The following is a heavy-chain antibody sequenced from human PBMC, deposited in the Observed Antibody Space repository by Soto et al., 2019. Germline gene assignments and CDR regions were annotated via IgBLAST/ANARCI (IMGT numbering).Heavy chain of an antibody. D-gene: IGHD1-26*01. Sequence: GGSLRLSCAASGFTFGSYAMSWVRQAPGKGLEWVSAISGSGGSTYYADSVKGRFTISRDNSKNTLYLQMNSLRAEDTAVYYCGRGSGYYYYYYMDVWGKGTTVTVSS. CDR3: GRGSGYYYYYYMDV. J-gene: IGHJ6*03. CDR1: GFTFGSYA. V-gene: IGHV3-23*01. CDR2: ISGSGGST.